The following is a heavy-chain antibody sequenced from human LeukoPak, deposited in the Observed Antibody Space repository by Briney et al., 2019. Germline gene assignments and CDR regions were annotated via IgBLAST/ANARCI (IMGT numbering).Heavy chain of an antibody. V-gene: IGHV3-21*01. D-gene: IGHD3-16*02. J-gene: IGHJ5*02. Sequence: GGSLRLSCAASGFTFSSYSMNWVRQAPGKGLEWVSSISSSSSYIYYADSVKGRFTISRDTAKNSLYLQMNSLRAEDTAVYYCARARCSYYDYVWGSYRPCWFDPWGQGTLVTVSS. CDR2: ISSSSSYI. CDR1: GFTFSSYS. CDR3: ARARCSYYDYVWGSYRPCWFDP.